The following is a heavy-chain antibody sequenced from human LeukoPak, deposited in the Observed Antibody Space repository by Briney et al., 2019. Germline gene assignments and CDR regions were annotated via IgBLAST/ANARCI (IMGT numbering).Heavy chain of an antibody. V-gene: IGHV3-30-3*01. D-gene: IGHD3/OR15-3a*01. Sequence: GGSLRLSCAASGFTFSSYALHWVRQAPGKGLEWVAVISYDGSNKYYADSVKGRLTISRDNSKNTLYLQMNSLKAEDTAVYYCARVWAGYAFDIWGQGTMVTVSS. CDR3: ARVWAGYAFDI. CDR1: GFTFSSYA. J-gene: IGHJ3*02. CDR2: ISYDGSNK.